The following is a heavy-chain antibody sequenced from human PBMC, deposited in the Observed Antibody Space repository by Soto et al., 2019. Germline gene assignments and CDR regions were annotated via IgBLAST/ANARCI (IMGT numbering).Heavy chain of an antibody. Sequence: QVHLQESGPGLVKPSETLSLTCTVSGSSINNHYWSWIRQPPGKGLEWIGYIYYTGSTNYNPSLKSRVTRSVDTSKNQFSLNLTSLTAADTAIYYCARANWYSEYWGQGTLVTVSS. CDR1: GSSINNHY. V-gene: IGHV4-59*11. D-gene: IGHD7-27*01. CDR3: ARANWYSEY. CDR2: IYYTGST. J-gene: IGHJ4*02.